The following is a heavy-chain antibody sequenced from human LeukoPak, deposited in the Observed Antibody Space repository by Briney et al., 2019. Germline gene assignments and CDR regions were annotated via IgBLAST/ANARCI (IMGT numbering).Heavy chain of an antibody. Sequence: GGSLRLSCAASGFTFSSYSMNWVRQAPGKGLEWVSYISSSSSTIYYADSVKGRFTISRDNAKNSLYLQMNSLRAEDTAVYYCARDRYYYDSSGYSKWFDPWGQGTLVTVSS. D-gene: IGHD3-22*01. CDR1: GFTFSSYS. V-gene: IGHV3-48*04. J-gene: IGHJ5*02. CDR2: ISSSSSTI. CDR3: ARDRYYYDSSGYSKWFDP.